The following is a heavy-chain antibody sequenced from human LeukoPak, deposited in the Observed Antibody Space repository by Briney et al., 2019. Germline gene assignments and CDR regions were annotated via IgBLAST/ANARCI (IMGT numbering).Heavy chain of an antibody. Sequence: SETLSLTCTVSGGSISSYYWSWIRQPPGKGLEWIGYIYYSGSTNYNPSLKSRVTISVDTSKNQFSLKLSSVTAADTAVYYCARDHYDILTGYYDYMDVWGKGTTVTVSS. CDR2: IYYSGST. CDR3: ARDHYDILTGYYDYMDV. J-gene: IGHJ6*03. D-gene: IGHD3-9*01. V-gene: IGHV4-59*01. CDR1: GGSISSYY.